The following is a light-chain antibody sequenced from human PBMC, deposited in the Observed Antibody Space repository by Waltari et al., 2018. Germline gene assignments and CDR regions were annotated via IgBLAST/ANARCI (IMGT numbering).Light chain of an antibody. Sequence: DIQMTESPSSLSASVGDRVTITCRASQNISNNLNYYQQKQGKAPKLLIYDASNLQSGVPSRFSGSGSGTDFTLTISSLQPEDYATYYCQQSYTIPITFGRGTRLEIK. V-gene: IGKV1-39*01. J-gene: IGKJ5*01. CDR3: QQSYTIPIT. CDR2: DAS. CDR1: QNISNN.